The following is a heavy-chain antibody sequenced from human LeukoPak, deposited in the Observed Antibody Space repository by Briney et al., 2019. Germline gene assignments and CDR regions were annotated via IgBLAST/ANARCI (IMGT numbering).Heavy chain of an antibody. Sequence: ASVKISCKASGYTFSAYGITWVRQAPGQGLEWMAWTSGTGYNTDYTQRFQGRVSVTADTSTSTAFLEVRSLGSEDTAIYYCARSQCPDSTSCYYFFYFDFWGQGTPVTVSS. V-gene: IGHV1-18*01. CDR2: TSGTGYNT. D-gene: IGHD2-2*01. CDR1: GYTFSAYG. CDR3: ARSQCPDSTSCYYFFYFDF. J-gene: IGHJ4*02.